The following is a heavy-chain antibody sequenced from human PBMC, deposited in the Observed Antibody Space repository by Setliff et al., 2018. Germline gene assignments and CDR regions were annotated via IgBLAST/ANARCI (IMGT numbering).Heavy chain of an antibody. CDR1: GGSISSSNYY. D-gene: IGHD1-7*01. Sequence: PSETLSLTCSVSGGSISSSNYYWAWIRQPPGKGLGWIGSIYYSGSTYYNPSLRSRVTISVDTSKNQVSLKLSSGTAADTATFYCARREVERTTTRRTVWYFDLWGRGTLVTVSS. CDR2: IYYSGST. CDR3: ARREVERTTTRRTVWYFDL. V-gene: IGHV4-39*01. J-gene: IGHJ2*01.